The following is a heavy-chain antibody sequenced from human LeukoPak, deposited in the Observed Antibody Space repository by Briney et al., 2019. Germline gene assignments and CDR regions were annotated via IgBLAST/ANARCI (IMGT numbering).Heavy chain of an antibody. CDR2: ISYSGSP. CDR1: GGSISSGGYF. D-gene: IGHD2-15*01. CDR3: ARLLCGSGGCSRGGGLDY. V-gene: IGHV4-31*03. J-gene: IGHJ4*02. Sequence: SETLSLTCTVSGGSISSGGYFWTWLRQYPGKDLEWIGYISYSGSPYCSPSLESRVTISADTSQNRFSLNLRSVTAADTAVYYCARLLCGSGGCSRGGGLDYWGQGTLVTVSS.